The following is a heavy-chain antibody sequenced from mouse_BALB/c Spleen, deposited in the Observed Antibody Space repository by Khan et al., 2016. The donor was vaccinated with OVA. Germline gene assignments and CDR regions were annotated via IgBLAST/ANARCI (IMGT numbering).Heavy chain of an antibody. D-gene: IGHD1-1*01. Sequence: QVQLQQSGPDLVRPGALVTMSCKASGFTFTSFWLHWVKQRPGQGLEWIGMIDPPNSDTRFNQKLTDKATSNVDQSSNTAYLQPRSLTSEAHAVFYCARGCYGSPFAFGGQGTLVPVSA. CDR2: IDPPNSDT. J-gene: IGHJ3*01. CDR3: ARGCYGSPFAF. CDR1: GFTFTSFW. V-gene: IGHV1S127*01.